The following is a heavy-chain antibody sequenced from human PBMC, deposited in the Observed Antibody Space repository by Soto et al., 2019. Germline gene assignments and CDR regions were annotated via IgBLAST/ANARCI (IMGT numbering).Heavy chain of an antibody. Sequence: GGSLRLSCAASGFTFSNHAMSWVRQAPGKGLEWVSLISGSGGNTNYADSVRGRFTISRDNTKKTVYLQMNSLRADDTAVYYCAKGKANSVFGVDTLFDYWGQGTLVTVSS. CDR1: GFTFSNHA. V-gene: IGHV3-23*01. D-gene: IGHD3-3*01. CDR3: AKGKANSVFGVDTLFDY. J-gene: IGHJ4*02. CDR2: ISGSGGNT.